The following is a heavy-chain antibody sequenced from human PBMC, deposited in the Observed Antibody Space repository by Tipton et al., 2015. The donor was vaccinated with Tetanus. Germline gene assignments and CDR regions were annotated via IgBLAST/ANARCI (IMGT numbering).Heavy chain of an antibody. D-gene: IGHD4-11*01. CDR3: ARNVYTVTNDAFDI. V-gene: IGHV4-4*01. CDR2: ISHNGNT. J-gene: IGHJ3*02. Sequence: TLSLTCAVSGGSISSNYWWSWVRQSPGTGLEWIGEISHNGNTNYNPSLKSRVTISVDKSKNQFSLRPGSVTAADTAVYFCARNVYTVTNDAFDIWGHGTLVNVSS. CDR1: GGSISSNYW.